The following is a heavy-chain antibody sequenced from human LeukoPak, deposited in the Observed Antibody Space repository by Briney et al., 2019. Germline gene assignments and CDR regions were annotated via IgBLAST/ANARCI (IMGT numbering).Heavy chain of an antibody. D-gene: IGHD1-26*01. J-gene: IGHJ4*02. CDR3: ARSVGGTAADLEY. CDR2: ISPSGATI. V-gene: IGHV3-48*02. CDR1: GFFFINYD. Sequence: PGGSLRLSCAASGFFFINYDMNWVRQAPGKGLEWVSYISPSGATISYADSVKGRFTISRDKAKNSLYLQMNSLRDDDTAVYYCARSVGGTAADLEYWGQVTLVTVAS.